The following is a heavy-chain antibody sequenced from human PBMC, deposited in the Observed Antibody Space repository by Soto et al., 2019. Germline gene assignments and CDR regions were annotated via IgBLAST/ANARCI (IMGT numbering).Heavy chain of an antibody. D-gene: IGHD3-3*01. Sequence: GGSLRLSCAASGFTFSSYEMNWVRQAPGKGLEWVSYISSSGSTIYYADSVKGRFTISRDNAKNSLYLQMNSLSAEDTAVYYCARRPSTNLLRFCGNGSDVCGQGTPVTLS. CDR2: ISSSGSTI. J-gene: IGHJ6*02. CDR3: ARRPSTNLLRFCGNGSDV. V-gene: IGHV3-48*03. CDR1: GFTFSSYE.